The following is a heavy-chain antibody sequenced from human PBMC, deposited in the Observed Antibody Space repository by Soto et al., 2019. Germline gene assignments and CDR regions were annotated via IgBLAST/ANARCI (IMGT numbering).Heavy chain of an antibody. D-gene: IGHD3-16*01. CDR1: GYTFTNFG. CDR2: ISAYNGNT. CDR3: ARGGTPIDY. J-gene: IGHJ4*02. Sequence: QVQLVQSGAEVKKPGASVKVSCKASGYTFTNFGISWVRQAPGQGLEWMGWISAYNGNTNYAQKFQGRVTMTTDTSRSTAYMEVRSLRFDDTAVYYGARGGTPIDYWGKGTLVTVSS. V-gene: IGHV1-18*01.